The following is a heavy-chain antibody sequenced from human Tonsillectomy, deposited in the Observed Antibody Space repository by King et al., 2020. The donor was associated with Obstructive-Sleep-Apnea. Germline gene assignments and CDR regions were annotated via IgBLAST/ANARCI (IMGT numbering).Heavy chain of an antibody. D-gene: IGHD4-23*01. V-gene: IGHV4-59*01. CDR2: IFYSGFT. CDR3: AREQTTMAAENAFDI. Sequence: VQLQESVPGLLMLSKTLSLTCTVSVGSTGSYSGSWIRQPPGKGLKWLGYIFYSGFTTSTPSLKSRVTISVETSKNQFPLKLSSVPAADTAVYYCAREQTTMAAENAFDIGGRGTMATASS. J-gene: IGHJ3*02. CDR1: VGSTGSYS.